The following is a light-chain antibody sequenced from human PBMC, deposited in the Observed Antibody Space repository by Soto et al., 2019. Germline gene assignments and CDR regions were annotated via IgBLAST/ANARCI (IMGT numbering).Light chain of an antibody. V-gene: IGKV1-5*03. J-gene: IGKJ1*01. CDR1: QNVNKW. CDR3: HQYDSWT. Sequence: DIQMTQSPSTLSASVGDRVTITCRASQNVNKWLAWYQQKPGKAPKLLIYKASTLKSGVPSRFSGSGSGTDFTLTISRLEPEDFAVYYCHQYDSWTFGQGTKVDIK. CDR2: KAS.